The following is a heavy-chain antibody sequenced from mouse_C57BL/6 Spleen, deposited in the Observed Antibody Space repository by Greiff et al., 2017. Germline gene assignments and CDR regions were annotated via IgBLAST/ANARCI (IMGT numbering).Heavy chain of an antibody. D-gene: IGHD4-1*01. Sequence: QVQLTQSGAELARPGASVKMSCKASGYTFTSYTMHWVKQRPGPGLEWIGYINPSSGYTKYNQKFKDKATLTADKSSSTAYMQLSSLTSEDSAVYYCARKETGTGYFDVWGTGTTVTVSS. CDR2: INPSSGYT. CDR1: GYTFTSYT. V-gene: IGHV1-4*01. CDR3: ARKETGTGYFDV. J-gene: IGHJ1*03.